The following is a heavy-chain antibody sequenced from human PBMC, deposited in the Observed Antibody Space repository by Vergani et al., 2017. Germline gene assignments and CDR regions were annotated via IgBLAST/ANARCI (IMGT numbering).Heavy chain of an antibody. Sequence: QVQLVQSGAEVKKPGSSVKVSCKASGGTFSSYAISWVRQAPGQGLEWMGIINPSGGSTSYAQKFQGRVTMTRDTSTSTVYMELSSLRSEDTAVYYCARARYADTSSGYYPVWGQGTLVTVSS. CDR1: GGTFSSYA. D-gene: IGHD3-22*01. J-gene: IGHJ4*02. CDR3: ARARYADTSSGYYPV. CDR2: INPSGGST. V-gene: IGHV1-46*01.